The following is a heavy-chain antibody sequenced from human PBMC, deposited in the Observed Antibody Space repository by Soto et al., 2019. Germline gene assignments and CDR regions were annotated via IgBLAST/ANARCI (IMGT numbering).Heavy chain of an antibody. CDR3: ARVLGFGPRGPDGGVLVFDP. CDR1: GGSISSGGYY. V-gene: IGHV4-31*03. D-gene: IGHD2-8*02. CDR2: IYYSGST. J-gene: IGHJ5*02. Sequence: QVQLQESGPGLVKPSQTLSLTCTVSGGSISSGGYYWSWIRQHPGKGLEWIGYIYYSGSTYYNPSLKSRVTISVDTSKNQFSLKLSSVTAADTAVYYCARVLGFGPRGPDGGVLVFDPWGQGTLVTVSS.